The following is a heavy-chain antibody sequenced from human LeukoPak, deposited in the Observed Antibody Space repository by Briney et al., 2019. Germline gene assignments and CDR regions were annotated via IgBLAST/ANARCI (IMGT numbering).Heavy chain of an antibody. Sequence: GGSLRLSCAASGFTFSSYSMNWVRQAPGKGLEWVSSISSSRSYIYYADSLKGRFTISRDNAKNSLYLQMNSLRVEDTAVYYCARDGYNLRGFDYWGQGTLVTVS. CDR3: ARDGYNLRGFDY. CDR1: GFTFSSYS. D-gene: IGHD5-24*01. J-gene: IGHJ4*02. V-gene: IGHV3-21*01. CDR2: ISSSRSYI.